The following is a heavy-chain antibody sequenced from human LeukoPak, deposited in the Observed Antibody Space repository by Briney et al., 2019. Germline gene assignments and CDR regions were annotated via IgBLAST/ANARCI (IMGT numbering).Heavy chain of an antibody. D-gene: IGHD6-6*01. V-gene: IGHV3-21*01. J-gene: IGHJ5*02. CDR1: GFTFSSYT. Sequence: GGSLRLSCAASGFTFSSYTMNWVRQAPGKGLEWVSSISSGSTYIYYADSVKGRFTISRDNAKNSLYLQMNSLRAEDTAVYYCARAVGIAARPLINWFDPWGQGTLVTVSS. CDR3: ARAVGIAARPLINWFDP. CDR2: ISSGSTYI.